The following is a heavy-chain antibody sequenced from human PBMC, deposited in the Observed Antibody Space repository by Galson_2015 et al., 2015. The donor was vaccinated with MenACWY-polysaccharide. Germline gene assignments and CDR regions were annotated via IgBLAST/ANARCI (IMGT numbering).Heavy chain of an antibody. V-gene: IGHV4-31*11. CDR2: ISYDGGT. Sequence: TLSLTCAVYGDSITSGGYFWSWIRQHPGAGLEWIASISYDGGTYYNPSLKSRVTISVDTPKNQFSLKLNSVTAAATAVYYCARGGRAVSNRNWFDPWGQRTLVTVSS. J-gene: IGHJ5*02. CDR1: GDSITSGGYF. D-gene: IGHD1-26*01. CDR3: ARGGRAVSNRNWFDP.